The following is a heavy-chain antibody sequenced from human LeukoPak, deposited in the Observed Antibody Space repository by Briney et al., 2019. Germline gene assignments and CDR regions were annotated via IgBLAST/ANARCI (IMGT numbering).Heavy chain of an antibody. J-gene: IGHJ6*02. CDR2: INSNGGTT. Sequence: GGSLRLSCSASGFTFSSYAMHWVRQAPGKGLEYVSAINSNGGTTYYADSVKGRFTISRDNSKNTLYLQMSSLRAEDTAVYYCAKSPEAGVPHYYYYGMDVWGQGTTVTVSS. CDR3: AKSPEAGVPHYYYYGMDV. V-gene: IGHV3-64D*06. D-gene: IGHD3-10*01. CDR1: GFTFSSYA.